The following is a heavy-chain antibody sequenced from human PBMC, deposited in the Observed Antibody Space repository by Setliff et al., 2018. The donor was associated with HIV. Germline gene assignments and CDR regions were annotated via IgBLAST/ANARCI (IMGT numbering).Heavy chain of an antibody. V-gene: IGHV4-39*07. CDR2: FHYSGTT. CDR1: GGSISSTSYY. D-gene: IGHD2-15*01. CDR3: AATYCRGGGRDCPQMYDY. J-gene: IGHJ4*02. Sequence: PSETLSLTCTVSGGSISSTSYYWGWIRQPPGKGLEWIGNFHYSGTTYYNPSLKSRVTISVDTSKKQFSLKLNSVTAADSAIYYCAATYCRGGGRDCPQMYDYWGQGSLVTVSS.